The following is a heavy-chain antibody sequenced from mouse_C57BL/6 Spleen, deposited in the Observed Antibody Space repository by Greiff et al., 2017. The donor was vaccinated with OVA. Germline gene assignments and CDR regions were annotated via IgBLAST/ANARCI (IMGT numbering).Heavy chain of an antibody. V-gene: IGHV1-82*01. Sequence: VQLQQSGPELVKPGASVKISCKASGYAFSSSWINWVKQRPGKGLEWIGRIYPGDGDTNYNGKFKGKATLTADKSSSTAYMQLSSLTSEDSAVYFCARRGGYGYYFDYWGQGTTLTVSS. J-gene: IGHJ2*01. CDR3: ARRGGYGYYFDY. CDR1: GYAFSSSW. CDR2: IYPGDGDT. D-gene: IGHD2-2*01.